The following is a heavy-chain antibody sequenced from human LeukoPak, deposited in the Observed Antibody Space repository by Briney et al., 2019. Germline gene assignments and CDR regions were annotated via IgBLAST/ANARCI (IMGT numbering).Heavy chain of an antibody. J-gene: IGHJ4*02. CDR2: INWSSETL. D-gene: IGHD3/OR15-3a*01. CDR1: GCSFDGFA. V-gene: IGHV3-9*01. Sequence: GGSLRLSCTASGCSFDGFAMHWVRQRPGKGLEWVSGINWSSETLGYEDSVKGRFTVSRDNAKNSLYLQMNGLTTEDTALYYCARSRGFDFGTGPIEYWGQGILVTVSS. CDR3: ARSRGFDFGTGPIEY.